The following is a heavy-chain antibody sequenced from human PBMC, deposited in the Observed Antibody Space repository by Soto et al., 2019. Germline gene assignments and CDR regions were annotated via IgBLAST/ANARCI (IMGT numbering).Heavy chain of an antibody. CDR1: GYNFTSYW. Sequence: PGESLKISCKGSGYNFTSYWIGWVRQMPGKGLEWMGIIYPGDSDTRYSPSFQGQVTISADKSISTAYLQWSSLKASETDMYYCARIEAAGTGYYYYYYGMDVWGQVNTVTVSS. V-gene: IGHV5-51*01. CDR2: IYPGDSDT. J-gene: IGHJ6*02. D-gene: IGHD6-13*01. CDR3: ARIEAAGTGYYYYYYGMDV.